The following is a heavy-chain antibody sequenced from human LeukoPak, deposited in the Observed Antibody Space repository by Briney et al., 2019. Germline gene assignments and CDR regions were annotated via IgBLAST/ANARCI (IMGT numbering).Heavy chain of an antibody. CDR1: GYSFTNYW. CDR2: IYPGDSET. CDR3: ARRRGSSERIDY. D-gene: IGHD1-26*01. J-gene: IGHJ4*02. V-gene: IGHV5-51*01. Sequence: GESLKISCKGSGYSFTNYWIGWVRQMPGEGLEGMGLIYPGDSETRYSPSFQGQVIISVDKSISTAYLQWSSLKASDTAMYYCARRRGSSERIDYWGQGTLVTVSS.